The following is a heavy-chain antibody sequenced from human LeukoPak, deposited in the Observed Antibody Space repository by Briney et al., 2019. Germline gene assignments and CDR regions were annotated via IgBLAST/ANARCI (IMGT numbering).Heavy chain of an antibody. CDR3: ARGGGIAVAGTEYFQH. CDR2: IYTSGST. J-gene: IGHJ1*01. D-gene: IGHD6-19*01. CDR1: GGSISSGSYY. Sequence: SETLSLTCTVSGGSISSGSYYWSWIRQPAGKGLEWIGRIYTSGSTNYNPSLKSRVTISVDTSKNQFSLKLSSVTAADTAVYYCARGGGIAVAGTEYFQHWGQGTLVTVSS. V-gene: IGHV4-61*02.